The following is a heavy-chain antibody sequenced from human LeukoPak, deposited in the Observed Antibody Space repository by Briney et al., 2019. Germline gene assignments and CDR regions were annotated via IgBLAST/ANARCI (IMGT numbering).Heavy chain of an antibody. CDR2: ISAYNGNT. D-gene: IGHD3-10*01. CDR3: ARVDNYDSGTYYMDWLDP. Sequence: ASVKVSCKASGHTFTSYGISWVRQAPGQGLEWMGWISAYNGNTNYAQNLQDRVTMTTDATTSTAYMEVRSLRSDDTAVYYCARVDNYDSGTYYMDWLDPWGQGTLVTVSS. J-gene: IGHJ5*02. CDR1: GHTFTSYG. V-gene: IGHV1-18*01.